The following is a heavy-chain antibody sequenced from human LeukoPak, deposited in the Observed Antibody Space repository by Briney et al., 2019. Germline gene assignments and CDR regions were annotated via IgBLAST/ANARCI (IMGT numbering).Heavy chain of an antibody. CDR2: IKSKSEGGTT. CDR3: ATFEPGSRAKGFDH. V-gene: IGHV3-15*01. Sequence: GGSLRLSCVASGFTFSNVWMSWFRQAPGKGLEWVGRIKSKSEGGTTDYAAPVQGRFTISRDDSKNTLSLQMNSLEIEDTAVYYCATFEPGSRAKGFDHWGQGNLVIVSS. D-gene: IGHD3-10*01. J-gene: IGHJ4*02. CDR1: GFTFSNVW.